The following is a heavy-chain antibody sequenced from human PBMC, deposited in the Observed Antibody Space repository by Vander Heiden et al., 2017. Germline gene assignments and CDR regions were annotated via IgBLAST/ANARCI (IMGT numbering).Heavy chain of an antibody. CDR2: SYHSGST. V-gene: IGHV4-30-2*01. CDR3: ARERVGDAFDI. CDR1: GGPFSSGSYS. Sequence: QLQLQESGSGLVKPSQTLSLTCTVSGGPFSSGSYSWSWIRQPPGKGLEWIGYSYHSGSTYYNPSLESRVTISVDRSKNQFSLKLSSVTAADTAVYYCARERVGDAFDIWGQGTMVTVSS. J-gene: IGHJ3*02.